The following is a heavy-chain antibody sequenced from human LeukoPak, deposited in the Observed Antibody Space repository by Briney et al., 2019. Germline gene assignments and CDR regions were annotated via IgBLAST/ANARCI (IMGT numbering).Heavy chain of an antibody. D-gene: IGHD4-17*01. CDR1: GFTFSSYS. V-gene: IGHV3-21*01. CDR3: ARDPSYYGDYEHYFDY. CDR2: ISSSSSYI. J-gene: IGHJ4*02. Sequence: GGALRLSCAASGFTFSSYSMNWVRQAPGKGLEWVSSISSSSSYIYYADSVKGRFTISRDNAKNSLYLQMNSLRAEDTAVYYCARDPSYYGDYEHYFDYWGQGTLVTVSS.